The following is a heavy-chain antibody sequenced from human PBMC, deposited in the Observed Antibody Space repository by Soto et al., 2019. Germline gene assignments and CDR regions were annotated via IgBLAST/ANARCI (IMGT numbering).Heavy chain of an antibody. CDR2: IYYSGST. CDR3: ASHYDSSGYYGFDY. D-gene: IGHD3-22*01. V-gene: IGHV4-59*01. J-gene: IGHJ4*02. Sequence: SETLSLTCTVSGGSISSYYWSWIRQPPGKGLEWIGYIYYSGSTNYNPSLKSRVTISVDTSKNQFSLKLSSVTAADTAVYYCASHYDSSGYYGFDYWGQGTLVTVSS. CDR1: GGSISSYY.